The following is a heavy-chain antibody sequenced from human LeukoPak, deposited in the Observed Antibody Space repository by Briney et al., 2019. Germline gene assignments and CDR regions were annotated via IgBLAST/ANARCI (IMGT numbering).Heavy chain of an antibody. CDR2: MNEDGNKK. V-gene: IGHV3-7*01. D-gene: IGHD1-1*01. CDR3: ASYCIYGSCYSFDY. J-gene: IGHJ4*02. Sequence: GGSLRLSCAASGFTFSNYWMSWVRQAPGKGLEWVANMNEDGNKKYYEDSVKGRFTISRDNAKNLLYLQMTSLRAEDAAIYYCASYCIYGSCYSFDYWGQGSLVTVSS. CDR1: GFTFSNYW.